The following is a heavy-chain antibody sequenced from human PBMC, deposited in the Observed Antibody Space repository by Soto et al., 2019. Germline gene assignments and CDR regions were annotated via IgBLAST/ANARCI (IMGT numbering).Heavy chain of an antibody. J-gene: IGHJ5*02. V-gene: IGHV4-59*11. Sequence: KPSETLSLTCAASGGSMSNHSWSWIRQPPGKGLEWIGSIAYSGNTNYNPSLKSRVTISVDTSKNQFSLRLSSVTAADTAMYYCARGKTSFDPWGQGTLVTVSS. D-gene: IGHD4-17*01. CDR1: GGSMSNHS. CDR3: ARGKTSFDP. CDR2: IAYSGNT.